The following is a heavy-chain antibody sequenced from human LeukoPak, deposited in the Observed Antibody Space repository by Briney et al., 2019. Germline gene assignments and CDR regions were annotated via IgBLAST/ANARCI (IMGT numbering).Heavy chain of an antibody. CDR3: TRLFSESSSWALDY. Sequence: GGSLRLSCTASGFSFGDYDMSWVRQAPGKGLEWVGFIRSKLYGGTTQYAASVKGRFTISRDDSKSIAYLQMNSLKTEDTAVYYCTRLFSESSSWALDYWGQGSLVTVSS. D-gene: IGHD6-13*01. CDR2: IRSKLYGGTT. V-gene: IGHV3-49*04. J-gene: IGHJ4*02. CDR1: GFSFGDYD.